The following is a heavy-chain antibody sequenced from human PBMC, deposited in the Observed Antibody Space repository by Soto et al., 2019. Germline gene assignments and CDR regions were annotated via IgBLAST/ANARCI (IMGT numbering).Heavy chain of an antibody. CDR3: VKDLEVEGLLMEGYNYDY. J-gene: IGHJ4*02. CDR1: GFTFSSYA. Sequence: GGSLRLSCSASGFTFSSYAMHWVRQAPGKGLEYVSAISSNGGSTYYADSVKGRFTISRDNSKNTLYLQMSSLRAEDTAVYYCVKDLEVEGLLMEGYNYDYWGQGTLVTVSS. V-gene: IGHV3-64D*08. D-gene: IGHD5-12*01. CDR2: ISSNGGST.